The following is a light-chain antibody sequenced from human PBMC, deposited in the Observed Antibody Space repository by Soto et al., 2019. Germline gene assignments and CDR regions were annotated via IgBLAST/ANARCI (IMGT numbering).Light chain of an antibody. J-gene: IGLJ3*02. Sequence: QSVLTKPPSVSGAPGQRVTISCTGSSSNIGAGYDVHWYRQVPGTAPKLLIFGNTNRPSGVPDRFSGSKSGSSASLAITGLQAEDESEYYCQSYDSSLTGSVFGGGTKLTVL. V-gene: IGLV1-40*01. CDR2: GNT. CDR3: QSYDSSLTGSV. CDR1: SSNIGAGYD.